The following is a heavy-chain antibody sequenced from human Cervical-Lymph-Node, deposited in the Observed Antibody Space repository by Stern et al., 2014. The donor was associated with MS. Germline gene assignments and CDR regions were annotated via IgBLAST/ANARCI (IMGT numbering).Heavy chain of an antibody. CDR3: SRGELKEGLVRGMDV. CDR1: GGTFSSYA. V-gene: IGHV1-69*01. Sequence: VQLVESGAEVKKPGSSVKVSCKASGGTFSSYAISWVRQAPGQGLAWMGGVSHIFGTADYAEKFKGRVTITADESTSTAYMELSSLRSEDTAVYYCSRGELKEGLVRGMDVWGQGTTVTVSS. J-gene: IGHJ6*02. D-gene: IGHD1-26*01. CDR2: VSHIFGTA.